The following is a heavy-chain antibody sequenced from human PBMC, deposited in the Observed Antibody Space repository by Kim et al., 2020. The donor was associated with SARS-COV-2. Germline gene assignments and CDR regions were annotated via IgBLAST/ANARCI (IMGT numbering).Heavy chain of an antibody. CDR2: INHSGST. J-gene: IGHJ4*02. V-gene: IGHV4-34*01. D-gene: IGHD3-22*01. Sequence: SETLSLTCAVYGGSFSGYYWSWIRQPPGKGLEWIGEINHSGSTNYNPSLKSRVTISVDTSKNQFSLKLSSVTAADTAVYYCARRGYYYDSSGYYYLPKYRNYFDYWGQGTLVTVSA. CDR3: ARRGYYYDSSGYYYLPKYRNYFDY. CDR1: GGSFSGYY.